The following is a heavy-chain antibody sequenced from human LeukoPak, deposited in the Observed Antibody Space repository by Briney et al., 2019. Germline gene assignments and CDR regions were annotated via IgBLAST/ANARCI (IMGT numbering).Heavy chain of an antibody. CDR1: GGSISSYY. Sequence: SETLSLTCTVSGGSISSYYWSWIRQPPGEGLEWIGYIYYSGSTNYNPSLKSRVTISVDTSKNQFSLKLSSVTAADTAVYYCARGYGSSADYFQHWDQGTLVTVSS. CDR2: IYYSGST. D-gene: IGHD4-17*01. V-gene: IGHV4-59*01. J-gene: IGHJ1*01. CDR3: ARGYGSSADYFQH.